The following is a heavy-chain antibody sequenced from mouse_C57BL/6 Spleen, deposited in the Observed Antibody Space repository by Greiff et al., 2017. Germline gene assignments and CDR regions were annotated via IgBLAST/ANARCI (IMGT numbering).Heavy chain of an antibody. J-gene: IGHJ3*01. CDR2: ISPRSGNT. CDR1: GYTFTSYG. D-gene: IGHD2-4*01. Sequence: VQLQESGAELARPGASVKLSCKASGYTFTSYGISWVKQRTGQGLEWIGEISPRSGNTYYNEKFKGKATLTADKSSSTAYMELRSLTSEDSAVYFCARGDYDWFAYWGQGTLVTVAA. V-gene: IGHV1-81*01. CDR3: ARGDYDWFAY.